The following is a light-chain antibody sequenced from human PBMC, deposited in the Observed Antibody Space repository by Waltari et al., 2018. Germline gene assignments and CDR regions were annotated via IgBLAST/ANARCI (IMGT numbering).Light chain of an antibody. J-gene: IGLJ3*02. CDR2: ANY. CDR1: FSNIGTNT. CDR3: ATWDDSLNGRV. Sequence: QSVLTQSPSASGTPGQRVTISCSGSFSNIGTNTVTWYHQLPGTAPKVLIFANYTRPSGVPVRFSGSKSGTSGSLVISGLQSEDEADYFCATWDDSLNGRVFGGGTKLTVL. V-gene: IGLV1-44*01.